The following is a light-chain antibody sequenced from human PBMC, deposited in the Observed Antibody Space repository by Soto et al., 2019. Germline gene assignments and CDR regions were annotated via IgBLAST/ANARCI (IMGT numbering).Light chain of an antibody. CDR2: GNN. J-gene: IGLJ7*01. CDR3: ASWDDTLNVAV. V-gene: IGLV1-44*01. CDR1: SSNIGSNT. Sequence: QSVLTQPPSASGTPGQRVTISCSGSSSNIGSNTVNWYQQLPGTAPKLLIYGNNERPSGVPDRFSGSKSATSGSLAISGLQSEDEADYYCASWDDTLNVAVFGGGTQLTV.